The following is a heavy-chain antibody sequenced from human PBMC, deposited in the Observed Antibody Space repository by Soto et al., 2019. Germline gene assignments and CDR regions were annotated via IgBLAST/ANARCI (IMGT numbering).Heavy chain of an antibody. J-gene: IGHJ4*02. V-gene: IGHV4-59*01. CDR2: IYYSGST. Sequence: SETLSLTCTVSGGSISSYYWSWIRQPPGKGLEWIGYIYYSGSTNYNPSLKSRVTISVDTSKNQFSLKLSSVTAADTAVYYCARDREMATISSVGRYFDYWRQGTLVTVSS. CDR3: ARDREMATISSVGRYFDY. CDR1: GGSISSYY. D-gene: IGHD5-12*01.